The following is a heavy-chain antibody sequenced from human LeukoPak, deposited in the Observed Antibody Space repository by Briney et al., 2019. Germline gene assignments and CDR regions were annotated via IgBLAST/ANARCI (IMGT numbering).Heavy chain of an antibody. J-gene: IGHJ4*02. CDR2: ISSSSSYI. CDR3: AREGGESPSYYFDY. D-gene: IGHD3-10*01. V-gene: IGHV3-21*01. CDR1: GFTFSSYS. Sequence: GGSLRLSCAASGFTFSSYSMNWVRQAPGKGLEWVSSISSSSSYIYYADSVKGRFTISRDNAKNSLYLQMHSLRAEDTAVYYCAREGGESPSYYFDYWGQGTLVTVSS.